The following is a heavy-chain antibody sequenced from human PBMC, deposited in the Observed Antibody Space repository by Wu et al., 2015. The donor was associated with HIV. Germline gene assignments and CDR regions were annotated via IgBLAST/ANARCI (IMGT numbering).Heavy chain of an antibody. Sequence: QVQLVQSGAEVKKPGSSVKVSCTTSGGSLSAYTISWVRQATGQGLEWMGWMNPNTGNTGYAQKFQGRVTMTRNISITTAYMELSSLRSEDTAVYYCVSGDYGSGTYYYYDMDVWGQGTTVTVS. J-gene: IGHJ6*02. CDR3: VSGDYGSGTYYYYDMDV. CDR2: MNPNTGNT. CDR1: GGSLSAYT. V-gene: IGHV1-8*01. D-gene: IGHD3-10*01.